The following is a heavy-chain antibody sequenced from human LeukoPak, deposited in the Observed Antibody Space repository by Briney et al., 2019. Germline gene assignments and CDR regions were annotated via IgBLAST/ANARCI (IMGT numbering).Heavy chain of an antibody. D-gene: IGHD3/OR15-3a*01. V-gene: IGHV3-7*01. Sequence: GGSLRLSCAASGFTFSSYWMSWVRQAPGKGLEWVANIKQDGSEKYYVDSVKGRFTIPRDNAKNSLYLQMNSLRAEDTAVYYCARMDGRYYYYYYMDVWGKGTTVTVSS. CDR2: IKQDGSEK. CDR3: ARMDGRYYYYYYMDV. CDR1: GFTFSSYW. J-gene: IGHJ6*03.